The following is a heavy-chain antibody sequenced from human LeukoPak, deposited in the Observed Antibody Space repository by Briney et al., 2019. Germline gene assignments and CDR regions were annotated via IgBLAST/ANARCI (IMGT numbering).Heavy chain of an antibody. CDR1: GFTFSHYG. CDR2: IWFDGSNR. CDR3: VRDPSGSGFAFDS. D-gene: IGHD1-1*01. Sequence: PGGSLRLSCAASGFTFSHYGIHWVRQAPGKGLEWVAFIWFDGSNRHYADSVKGRFTISRDNSEDTLYLQMNSLRAEDTAVYYCVRDPSGSGFAFDSWGQGALVTVSS. J-gene: IGHJ4*02. V-gene: IGHV3-33*08.